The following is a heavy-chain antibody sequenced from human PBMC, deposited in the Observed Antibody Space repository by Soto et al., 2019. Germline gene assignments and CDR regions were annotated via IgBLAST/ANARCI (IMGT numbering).Heavy chain of an antibody. J-gene: IGHJ6*02. V-gene: IGHV3-30*18. CDR3: AKVKYSSSTRTHYYYGMDV. Sequence: GGSLRLSCAASGFTFSNYAMHWVRQAPGKGMEWVAVISYDGRNKYYADSVKGRFTISRDNSMNTMYLQVSSLRDEDTAMYYCAKVKYSSSTRTHYYYGMDVWGQGTTVTVSS. CDR2: ISYDGRNK. CDR1: GFTFSNYA. D-gene: IGHD6-6*01.